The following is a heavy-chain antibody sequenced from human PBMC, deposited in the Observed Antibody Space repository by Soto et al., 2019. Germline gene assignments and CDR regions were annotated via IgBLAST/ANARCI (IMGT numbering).Heavy chain of an antibody. CDR1: GGTFSSYA. J-gene: IGHJ2*01. CDR3: ARDKYSSYRSNWYFDL. V-gene: IGHV1-69*06. D-gene: IGHD6-6*01. CDR2: IIPIFGTA. Sequence: SVKVSCKASGGTFSSYAISWVRQAPGQGLEWMGGIIPIFGTANYAQKFQGRVTITADKSTSTAYMELSSLRSEDTAVYYCARDKYSSYRSNWYFDLWGRGTLVTVSS.